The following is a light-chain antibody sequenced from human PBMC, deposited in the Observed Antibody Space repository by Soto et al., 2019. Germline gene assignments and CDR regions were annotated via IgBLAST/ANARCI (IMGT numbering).Light chain of an antibody. CDR1: SSDVGSYNF. CDR2: EVS. Sequence: QSALTQPASVSGSPGQSITISCTGTSSDVGSYNFVSWYQQHPGKAPKLVIYEVSNRPSEISDRFSGSKSGNTASLTISGLQAEDEGDYYCTSYTSSNSWLFGGGTKLTVL. J-gene: IGLJ3*02. V-gene: IGLV2-14*03. CDR3: TSYTSSNSWL.